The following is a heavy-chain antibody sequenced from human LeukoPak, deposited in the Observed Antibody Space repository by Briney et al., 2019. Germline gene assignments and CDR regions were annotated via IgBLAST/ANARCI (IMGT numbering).Heavy chain of an antibody. Sequence: KSSETLSLTCTVSGGSIRSYYWSWIRQPPAKRLEWIGYIYYSGSTNYHRSLKRRVSISVDTYKNQFSLKLGSVTAEDTAVYYCARTGSTVTMLYPFDHWGQGTLVTVSS. CDR2: IYYSGST. CDR1: GGSIRSYY. V-gene: IGHV4-59*01. D-gene: IGHD4-17*01. J-gene: IGHJ4*02. CDR3: ARTGSTVTMLYPFDH.